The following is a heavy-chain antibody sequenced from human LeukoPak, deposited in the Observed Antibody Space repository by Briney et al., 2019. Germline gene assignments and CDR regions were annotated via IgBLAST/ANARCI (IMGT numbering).Heavy chain of an antibody. J-gene: IGHJ4*02. D-gene: IGHD1-26*01. CDR3: GKYVQTSVGANDY. Sequence: GGSLRLSCAASGFTFSSSPMNWVRQAPGKGLEWVSVISGSGGATFYGDSVQGRFTISRDNSRDTLYLQMNSLTAEDTAVYYCGKYVQTSVGANDYWGQGTLVTVSS. CDR2: ISGSGGAT. CDR1: GFTFSSSP. V-gene: IGHV3-23*01.